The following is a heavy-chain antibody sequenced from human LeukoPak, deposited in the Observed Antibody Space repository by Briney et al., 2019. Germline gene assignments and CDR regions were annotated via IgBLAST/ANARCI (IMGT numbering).Heavy chain of an antibody. D-gene: IGHD5-18*01. V-gene: IGHV3-11*01. CDR1: GFTFSDYY. CDR3: AKAAGYSYGPYYFDY. J-gene: IGHJ4*02. CDR2: ISSSGSTI. Sequence: PGGSLRLSCAASGFTFSDYYMSWIRQAPGKGLEWVSYISSSGSTIYYADSVKGRFTISRDNAKNSLYLQMNSLRAEDMALYYCAKAAGYSYGPYYFDYWGQGTLVTVSS.